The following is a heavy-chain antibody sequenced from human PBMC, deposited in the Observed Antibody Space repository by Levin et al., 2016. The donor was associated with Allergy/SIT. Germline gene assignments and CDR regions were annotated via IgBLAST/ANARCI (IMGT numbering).Heavy chain of an antibody. CDR3: ARDNVITIFGVVIPINWFDP. CDR2: ISSSSSTI. D-gene: IGHD3-3*01. V-gene: IGHV3-48*01. J-gene: IGHJ5*02. CDR1: GFTFSSYS. Sequence: GESLKISCAASGFTFSSYSMNWVCQAPGKGLEWVSYISSSSSTIYYADSVKGRFTISRDNAKNSLYLQMNSLRAEDTAVYYCARDNVITIFGVVIPINWFDPWGQGTLVTVSS.